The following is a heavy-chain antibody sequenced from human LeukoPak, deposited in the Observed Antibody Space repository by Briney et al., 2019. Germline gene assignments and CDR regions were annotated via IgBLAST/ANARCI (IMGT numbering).Heavy chain of an antibody. CDR3: AKALEQETVIALDS. J-gene: IGHJ4*02. CDR2: IRSKTYGGTV. Sequence: GRSLRLSCSASGFVFPDFAMTWLRQSPGKGLEWVGFIRSKTYGGTVEYAPSVRGRFTISRDNSKNTLYLQMNSLRAEDTSIYFCAKALEQETVIALDSWGQGTLVTVSS. D-gene: IGHD6-13*01. CDR1: GFVFPDFA. V-gene: IGHV3-49*03.